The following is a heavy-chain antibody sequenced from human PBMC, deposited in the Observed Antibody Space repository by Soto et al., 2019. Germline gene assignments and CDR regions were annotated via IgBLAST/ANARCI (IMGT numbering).Heavy chain of an antibody. CDR3: ASARARSSWYGNNYSYGMDV. V-gene: IGHV5-51*01. CDR1: GYSFTSYW. CDR2: IYPGDSDT. J-gene: IGHJ6*02. Sequence: EVQLVQSGAEVKKPGESLKISCKGSGYSFTSYWIGWVRQMPGKGLEWMGIIYPGDSDTRYSPSFQGQVTISADKSISTAYLQWSSLKASDTAMYYCASARARSSWYGNNYSYGMDVWGQGTTVTVSS. D-gene: IGHD6-13*01.